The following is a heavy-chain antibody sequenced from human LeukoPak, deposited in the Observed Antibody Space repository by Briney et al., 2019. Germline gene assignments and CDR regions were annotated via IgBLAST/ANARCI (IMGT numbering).Heavy chain of an antibody. CDR1: GGSISSYY. J-gene: IGHJ4*02. CDR3: ARAWGYGSYFDY. D-gene: IGHD3-10*01. CDR2: IYYSGST. V-gene: IGHV4-59*08. Sequence: PSETLSLTCTVSGGSISSYYWSWIRQPPGKGLEWIGYIYYSGSTNYNPSLKSRVTISVDTSKNQFSLKLSSVTAADTAVYYCARAWGYGSYFDYWGQGTLVTVSS.